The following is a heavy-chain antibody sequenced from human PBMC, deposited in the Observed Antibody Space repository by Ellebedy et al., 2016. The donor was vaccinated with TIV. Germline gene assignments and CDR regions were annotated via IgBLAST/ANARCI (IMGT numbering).Heavy chain of an antibody. Sequence: PGGSLRLSCAASGFTFSNYGMHWVRQAPGRGLEWVAVIWYDGSNRYYADSVKGRFTISRDNSKNTVFLQMNSLRAEDTAVYYCARGSQWLVEISFDYWGQGTLVTVSS. CDR1: GFTFSNYG. V-gene: IGHV3-33*01. J-gene: IGHJ4*02. CDR2: IWYDGSNR. D-gene: IGHD6-19*01. CDR3: ARGSQWLVEISFDY.